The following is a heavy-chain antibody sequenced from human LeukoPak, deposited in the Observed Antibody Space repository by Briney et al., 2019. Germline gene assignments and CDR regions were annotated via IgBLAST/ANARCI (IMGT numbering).Heavy chain of an antibody. CDR3: AKGSSGYFADL. D-gene: IGHD3-22*01. Sequence: QPGGSLRLSCTASGFIFNNFGLRWARRAPGKGREWVSAISNDGGGTTYADFVKGRFTISRDNSKNTLFLQMNSLRAEDTALYYCAKGSSGYFADLWGQGTLVTVSS. CDR2: ISNDGGGT. V-gene: IGHV3-23*01. J-gene: IGHJ5*02. CDR1: GFIFNNFG.